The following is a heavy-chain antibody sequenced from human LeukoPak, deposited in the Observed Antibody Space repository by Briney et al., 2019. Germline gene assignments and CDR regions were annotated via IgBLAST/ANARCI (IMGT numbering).Heavy chain of an antibody. D-gene: IGHD6-19*01. J-gene: IGHJ4*02. CDR1: GFNFSNLA. CDR2: ISDSGGTT. Sequence: GGSLRLSCVASGFNFSNLAMGWVRQAPGKGLEWVSVISDSGGTTYYADSVKGRFTISRDNSRNTLYLQMNSLRVEDTAVYYCAKDARRSSGWYFFDHWGQGTLVTVSS. V-gene: IGHV3-23*01. CDR3: AKDARRSSGWYFFDH.